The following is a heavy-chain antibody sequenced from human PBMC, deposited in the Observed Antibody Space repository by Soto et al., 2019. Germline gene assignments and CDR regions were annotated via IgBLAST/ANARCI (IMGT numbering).Heavy chain of an antibody. CDR1: GYTFTSYD. CDR2: MNPNSGNT. CDR3: ARTYYYDSSGYYHFDY. D-gene: IGHD3-22*01. Sequence: ASVKVSCKASGYTFTSYDISWVRQATGQGLEWMGWMNPNSGNTGYAQKFQGRVTMTTDESTSTAYMELSSLRSEDTAVYYCARTYYYDSSGYYHFDYWCHAPLVTVS. J-gene: IGHJ4*01. V-gene: IGHV1-8*01.